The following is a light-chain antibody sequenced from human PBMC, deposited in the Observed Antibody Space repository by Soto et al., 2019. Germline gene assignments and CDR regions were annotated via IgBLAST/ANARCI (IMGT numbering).Light chain of an antibody. CDR3: AAWDDSLSGVV. CDR2: ADN. CDR1: SSNIGAGYD. V-gene: IGLV1-40*01. Sequence: QSVLTQTPSVSGALGQKITMSCTGSSSNIGAGYDVHWYQQFPGAAPRLLIYADNNRPSGVPDRFSASKSGTSASLAITGLQGEDEADYYCAAWDDSLSGVVFGGGTKLTVL. J-gene: IGLJ2*01.